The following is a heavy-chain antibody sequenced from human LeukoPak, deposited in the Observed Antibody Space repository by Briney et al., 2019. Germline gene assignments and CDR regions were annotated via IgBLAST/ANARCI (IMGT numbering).Heavy chain of an antibody. D-gene: IGHD4-17*01. J-gene: IGHJ6*02. CDR2: INPNSDGT. Sequence: VASVKVSCKASGYTFTGYYMHWVRQAPGQGLEWMGWINPNSDGTNYAQKFQGRVTMTRDTSISTAYMELSRLRSDDTAVYYCARDLGPYGDSPHYYYYGMDVWGQGTTVTVSS. CDR3: ARDLGPYGDSPHYYYYGMDV. V-gene: IGHV1-2*02. CDR1: GYTFTGYY.